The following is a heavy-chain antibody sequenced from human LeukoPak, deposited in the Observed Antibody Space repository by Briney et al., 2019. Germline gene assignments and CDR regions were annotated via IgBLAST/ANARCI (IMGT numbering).Heavy chain of an antibody. CDR3: AREFGVAGPYLDS. V-gene: IGHV3-7*03. J-gene: IGHJ4*02. CDR2: IKQDRSEK. CDR1: GFTFSSYW. D-gene: IGHD3-3*01. Sequence: GGSLRLSCAASGFTFSSYWMSWVRQAPGKGLEWVANIKQDRSEKYYVDSVKGRFTISRDNAKNSLYLQMNSLRAEDTALYYCAREFGVAGPYLDSWGQGTLVTVSS.